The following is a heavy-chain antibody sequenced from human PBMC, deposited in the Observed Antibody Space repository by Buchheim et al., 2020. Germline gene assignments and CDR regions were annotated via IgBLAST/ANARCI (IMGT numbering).Heavy chain of an antibody. D-gene: IGHD6-13*01. CDR2: INQFGSQI. CDR1: GFTFSTSW. Sequence: EVQLMESGGTLVQPGGSLRLSCAASGFTFSTSWMSWVRHAPGKGLDWVASINQFGSQIHYGDSVKGRFTISRDNAKNSLYLQMNSPRAEDTAVYYCTRDGQQPLDYYFDSWGQGTL. V-gene: IGHV3-7*01. CDR3: TRDGQQPLDYYFDS. J-gene: IGHJ4*02.